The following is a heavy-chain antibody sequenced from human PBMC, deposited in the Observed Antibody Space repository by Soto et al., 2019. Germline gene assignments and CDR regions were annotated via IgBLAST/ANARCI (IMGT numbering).Heavy chain of an antibody. J-gene: IGHJ4*02. D-gene: IGHD3-3*01. CDR3: AKDYDFWSGCFDY. CDR2: ISWNSGTI. Sequence: VQLVESGGGLVQPGRSLRLSCAASGFTFDDYAMHWVRQAPGKGLEWVSGISWNSGTIGYADSVKGRFTISRDNAKNSLYLQMNSLRAEDTALYYCAKDYDFWSGCFDYWGQGTLVTVSS. V-gene: IGHV3-9*01. CDR1: GFTFDDYA.